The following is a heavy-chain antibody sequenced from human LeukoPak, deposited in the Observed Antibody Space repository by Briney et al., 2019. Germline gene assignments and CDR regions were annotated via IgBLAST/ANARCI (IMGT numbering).Heavy chain of an antibody. CDR3: ARVKGAYGDPPFDY. V-gene: IGHV3-21*01. Sequence: GGSLRLSCAASGFTFSSYSMYWVPQAPGKGLEWVSSISSSSSYIYYADSVKGRFTISRDNAKNSLYLQMNSLRAEDTAVYYCARVKGAYGDPPFDYWGQGTLVTVSS. J-gene: IGHJ4*02. CDR2: ISSSSSYI. D-gene: IGHD4-17*01. CDR1: GFTFSSYS.